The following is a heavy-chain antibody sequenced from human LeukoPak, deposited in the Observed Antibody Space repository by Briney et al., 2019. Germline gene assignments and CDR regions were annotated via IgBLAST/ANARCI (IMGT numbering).Heavy chain of an antibody. CDR3: ATSSGYYYAIGQ. CDR1: GGSISSSSYY. J-gene: IGHJ4*02. D-gene: IGHD3-22*01. V-gene: IGHV4-39*07. Sequence: SETLSLTCTVSGGSISSSSYYWGWIRQPPGKGLEWIGSIFYSGSTYYNPSLKSRVTISLDTSKNQFSLRLTSVTAADTAVYSCATSSGYYYAIGQWGQGTLVIVSS. CDR2: IFYSGST.